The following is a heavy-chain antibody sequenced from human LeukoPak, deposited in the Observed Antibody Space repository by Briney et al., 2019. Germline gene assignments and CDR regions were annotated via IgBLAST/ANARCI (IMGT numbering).Heavy chain of an antibody. D-gene: IGHD5-18*01. J-gene: IGHJ4*02. CDR1: GFTFGAYG. CDR2: ISSSSTNI. Sequence: GGSLRLSCAAPGFTFGAYGMNWVRQAPGKGLEWVSYISSSSTNIYYADSVEGRFTISRDNGKNSLYLQMNSLRDEDTAIYYCARQHTARFAYWGQGTLVTVSS. V-gene: IGHV3-48*02. CDR3: ARQHTARFAY.